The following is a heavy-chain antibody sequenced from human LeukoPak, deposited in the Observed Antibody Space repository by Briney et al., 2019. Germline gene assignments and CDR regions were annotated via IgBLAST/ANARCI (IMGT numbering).Heavy chain of an antibody. V-gene: IGHV3-7*01. Sequence: GGSLRLSCAASGFTFRSYWMTWVRQAPGKGLEWVAYIKQDGSEKYYVDSVKGRFTISRDNTKNSLFLQMNSLRADDTAVYYCARVDSGYDCFDVWGQGTLVTVSS. J-gene: IGHJ4*02. CDR2: IKQDGSEK. D-gene: IGHD5-12*01. CDR1: GFTFRSYW. CDR3: ARVDSGYDCFDV.